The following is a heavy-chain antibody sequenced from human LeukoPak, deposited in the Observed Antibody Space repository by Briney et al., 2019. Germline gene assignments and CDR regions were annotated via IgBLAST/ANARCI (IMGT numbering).Heavy chain of an antibody. Sequence: GASVKVSCKVSGYTLTELSMHWVRQAPGKGREWMGGFDPEDGETIYAQKFQGRVTMTEDTSTDTAYMELSSLRSDDTAVYYCARGRGYCSSTSCYDRYYFDYWGQGTLVTVSS. CDR2: FDPEDGET. V-gene: IGHV1-24*01. D-gene: IGHD2-2*01. CDR1: GYTLTELS. CDR3: ARGRGYCSSTSCYDRYYFDY. J-gene: IGHJ4*02.